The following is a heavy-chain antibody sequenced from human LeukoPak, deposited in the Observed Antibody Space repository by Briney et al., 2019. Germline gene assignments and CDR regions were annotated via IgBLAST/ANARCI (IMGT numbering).Heavy chain of an antibody. V-gene: IGHV4-61*02. CDR3: ARASMTTVTSTEFDP. J-gene: IGHJ5*02. CDR2: IYTSGST. Sequence: PSETLSLTCTVSGGSISSCSYYWSRIPQPAGKGLEWIGRIYTSGSTNYNPSLKSRVTISIDTSKNQFSLKLSSVTAADTAVYYCARASMTTVTSTEFDPWGQGTLVTVSS. D-gene: IGHD4-11*01. CDR1: GGSISSCSYY.